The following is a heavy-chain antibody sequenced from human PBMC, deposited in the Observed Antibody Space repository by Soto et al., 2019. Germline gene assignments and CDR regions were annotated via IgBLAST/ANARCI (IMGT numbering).Heavy chain of an antibody. CDR2: ISGSGGST. V-gene: IGHV3-23*01. Sequence: EVQLLESGGGLVQPGGSLRLSCAASGFTFSSYAMRWVRQAPVKGLEWVSAISGSGGSTYYADSVKGRFTISRDNSKNPLNLQMNSLRAADTAVYYCARRGSGSYYDYWGQGTLVTVSS. D-gene: IGHD1-26*01. CDR1: GFTFSSYA. J-gene: IGHJ4*02. CDR3: ARRGSGSYYDY.